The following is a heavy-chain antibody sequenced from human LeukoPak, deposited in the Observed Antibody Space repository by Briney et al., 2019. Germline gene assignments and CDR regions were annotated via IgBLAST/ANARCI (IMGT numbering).Heavy chain of an antibody. Sequence: GGSLRLSCAASGFTFSSYWMSWVRQAPGKGLEWVANIKQDGSGTYYVDSVKGRFTISRDNAKNSLYLQMNSLRAEDTAVYYCAREKWGLLGGGAFDIWGQGTMVTVSS. CDR2: IKQDGSGT. J-gene: IGHJ3*02. CDR3: AREKWGLLGGGAFDI. V-gene: IGHV3-7*01. CDR1: GFTFSSYW. D-gene: IGHD1-26*01.